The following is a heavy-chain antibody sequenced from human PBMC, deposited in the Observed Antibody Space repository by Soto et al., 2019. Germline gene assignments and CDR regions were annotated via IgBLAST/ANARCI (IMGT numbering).Heavy chain of an antibody. J-gene: IGHJ5*02. CDR3: AREGGIADDGNWFDP. Sequence: SQTLSLTCAISGDSVSSNSVAWNWIRQSPSRGLEWLGRTYYRSKWYNDYAVSVKSRITINPDTSKNQFSLQLNSVTPEDTAVYYCAREGGIADDGNWFDPWGQGTLVTVSS. CDR1: GDSVSSNSVA. CDR2: TYYRSKWYN. V-gene: IGHV6-1*01. D-gene: IGHD6-13*01.